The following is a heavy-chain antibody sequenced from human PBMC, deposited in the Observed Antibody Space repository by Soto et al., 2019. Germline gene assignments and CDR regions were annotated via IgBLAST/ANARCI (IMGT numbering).Heavy chain of an antibody. J-gene: IGHJ6*02. Sequence: LGESLKISCKGSGYSFTSYWIGRVRQMPGKGLEWMGIIYPGDSDTRYSPSFQGQVTISADKSISTAYLQWSSLKASDTAMYYCASSSKGAARRRYYYGMDVWGQGTTVTAP. V-gene: IGHV5-51*01. CDR2: IYPGDSDT. D-gene: IGHD6-6*01. CDR3: ASSSKGAARRRYYYGMDV. CDR1: GYSFTSYW.